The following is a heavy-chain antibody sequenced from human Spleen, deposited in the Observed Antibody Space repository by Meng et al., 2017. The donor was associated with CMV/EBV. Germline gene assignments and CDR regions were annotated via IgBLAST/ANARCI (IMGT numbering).Heavy chain of an antibody. J-gene: IGHJ4*02. D-gene: IGHD2/OR15-2a*01. CDR2: IKRDGTNK. CDR1: GFTFSSYW. V-gene: IGHV3-7*01. CDR3: ARDGKYCDSVSCYFDY. Sequence: GGSLRLSCEASGFTFSSYWMSWVRQAPGRGLEWVANIKRDGTNKYYVESVEGRFTISRDNAKTSLYLQMNSLRVEDTAVYYCARDGKYCDSVSCYFDYWGQGTLVTVSS.